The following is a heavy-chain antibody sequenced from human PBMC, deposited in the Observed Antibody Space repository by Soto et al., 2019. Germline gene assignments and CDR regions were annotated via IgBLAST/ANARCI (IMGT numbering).Heavy chain of an antibody. V-gene: IGHV1-69*13. J-gene: IGHJ6*03. Sequence: SVKVSCKASGGTFSSYAISWVRQAPGQGLEWMGGIIPIFGTANYAQRFQGRVTITADESTSTAYMELSSLRSEDTAVYYCASDIEQSSSWYYMDVWGKGTTVTVSS. CDR2: IIPIFGTA. D-gene: IGHD6-13*01. CDR3: ASDIEQSSSWYYMDV. CDR1: GGTFSSYA.